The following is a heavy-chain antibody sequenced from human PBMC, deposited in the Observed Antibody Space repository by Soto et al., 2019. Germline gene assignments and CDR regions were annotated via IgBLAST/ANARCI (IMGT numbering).Heavy chain of an antibody. D-gene: IGHD6-13*01. CDR3: ARIRIAAARISYYYMDV. V-gene: IGHV2-70*10. CDR2: IYYSGST. Sequence: RRPPSKGLELIGYIYYSGSTNYSTSLKTRLIISKDTSRNQVVLTMTNMDPVDTATYYCARIRIAAARISYYYMDVWGKGTTVTVSS. J-gene: IGHJ6*03.